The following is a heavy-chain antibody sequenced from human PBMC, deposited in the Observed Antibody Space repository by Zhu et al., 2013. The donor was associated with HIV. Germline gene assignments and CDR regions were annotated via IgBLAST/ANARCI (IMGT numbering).Heavy chain of an antibody. Sequence: QVQLQESGPGQVKPSETLSLTCAVSGYSITSGYYWGWIRQPPGKGLECIGYIYHSGSTYYNPSLKSRVTISVDTSKNQFSLKLSSVTAADTAVYYCARAAAAAHYYGMDVWGQGTTVTVSS. CDR1: GYSITSGYY. CDR2: IYHSGST. J-gene: IGHJ6*02. V-gene: IGHV4-38-2*01. D-gene: IGHD6-13*01. CDR3: ARAAAAAHYYGMDV.